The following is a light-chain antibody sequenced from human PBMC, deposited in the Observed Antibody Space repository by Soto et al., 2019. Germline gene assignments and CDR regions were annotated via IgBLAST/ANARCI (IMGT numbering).Light chain of an antibody. J-gene: IGLJ1*01. CDR2: EVN. V-gene: IGLV2-14*01. Sequence: QSALTQPASVSGSPGQSITISCTGTSSDFAVYNYVSWYQLHPGKAPKLMTYEVNIRTPGVSNRFSGSKSGNTASLTISGLRAEDVADYYCSSPTTSGTLQVFGPGTKVTVL. CDR3: SSPTTSGTLQV. CDR1: SSDFAVYNY.